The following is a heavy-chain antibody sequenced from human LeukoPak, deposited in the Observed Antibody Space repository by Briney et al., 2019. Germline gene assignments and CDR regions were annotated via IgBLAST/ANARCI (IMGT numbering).Heavy chain of an antibody. CDR3: ARTAYTSIIPGAIGTIDP. J-gene: IGHJ5*02. CDR2: IRPSSGDT. CDR1: GYTFTDYY. Sequence: ASVKVSCKASGYTFTDYYMNWVRQAPGEGFEWMGWIRPSSGDTNFGQNFQGRVTLTRDTSITTAHMELSGLTSDDTAIYYCARTAYTSIIPGAIGTIDPWGQGTLVTVSS. D-gene: IGHD2-2*02. V-gene: IGHV1-2*02.